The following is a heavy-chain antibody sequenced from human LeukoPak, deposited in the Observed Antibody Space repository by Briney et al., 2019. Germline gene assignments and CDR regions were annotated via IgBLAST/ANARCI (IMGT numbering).Heavy chain of an antibody. J-gene: IGHJ2*01. D-gene: IGHD5-12*01. CDR1: GGSFSGYY. V-gene: IGHV4-34*01. CDR3: ARSIVATDYWYFDL. Sequence: SETLSLTCAVYGGSFSGYYWSWIRQPPGKGLEWFGEINHSGSTNYNPSLKSRVTISVGTSKNQFSLKLSSVTAADTAVYYCARSIVATDYWYFDLWGRGTLVTVPS. CDR2: INHSGST.